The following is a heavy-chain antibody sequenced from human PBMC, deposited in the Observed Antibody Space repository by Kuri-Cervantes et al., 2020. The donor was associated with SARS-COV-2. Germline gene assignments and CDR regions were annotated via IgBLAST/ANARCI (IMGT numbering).Heavy chain of an antibody. CDR1: GGSISSYY. CDR2: IYYSGST. V-gene: IGHV4-59*01. CDR3: ARQRGGFLEWLLYYDY. J-gene: IGHJ4*02. Sequence: SETLSLTCTVSGGSISSYYWSWIRQPPGKGLEWIGYIYYSGSTNYNPSLKSRVTISVDTSKNQFSLKLSSVTAADTAVYYCARQRGGFLEWLLYYDYWGQGNRVTVSS. D-gene: IGHD3-3*01.